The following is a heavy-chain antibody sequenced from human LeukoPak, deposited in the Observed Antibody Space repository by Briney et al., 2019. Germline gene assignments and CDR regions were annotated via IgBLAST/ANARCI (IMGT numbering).Heavy chain of an antibody. D-gene: IGHD6-13*01. Sequence: PGRSMTLSCAASGFTFSCYCMHWVRQAPGKGLEWVAVIWYDGSNKYYADSVKGRFTISRDNSKNTLYLQMNSLRAEDTAVYYCAKDLKYSSSWYVRGFDYWGQGTLVTVSS. CDR2: IWYDGSNK. CDR1: GFTFSCYC. CDR3: AKDLKYSSSWYVRGFDY. V-gene: IGHV3-33*06. J-gene: IGHJ4*02.